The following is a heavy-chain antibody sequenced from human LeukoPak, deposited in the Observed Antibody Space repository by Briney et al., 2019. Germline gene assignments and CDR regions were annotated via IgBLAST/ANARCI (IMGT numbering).Heavy chain of an antibody. Sequence: PGGSLRLSCAASGFTFSSYAMSWVRQAPGKGLEWVSAISGSGGSTYYADSVKGRFTISRDNSKNTLYLQMNSLRAEDTAVYYCAKDKTFFGVPIRTFDYWGQGTLLTVSS. V-gene: IGHV3-23*01. CDR3: AKDKTFFGVPIRTFDY. J-gene: IGHJ4*02. D-gene: IGHD3-3*01. CDR2: ISGSGGST. CDR1: GFTFSSYA.